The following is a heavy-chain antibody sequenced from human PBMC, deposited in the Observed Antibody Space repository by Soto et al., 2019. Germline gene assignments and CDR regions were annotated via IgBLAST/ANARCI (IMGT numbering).Heavy chain of an antibody. CDR2: INHSGST. CDR1: GASFSDSY. V-gene: IGHV4-34*01. D-gene: IGHD2-2*01. J-gene: IGHJ2*01. CDR3: SRDVPSRYFDL. Sequence: QVRLQQWGAGLLKPSETLSLTCAVYGASFSDSYWNWIRQPPGKGLEWIGEINHSGSTIYNTSLESRVTISVDTSRNQFTLKMMSASAADSAVYYWSRDVPSRYFDLWGRGTPVTVSS.